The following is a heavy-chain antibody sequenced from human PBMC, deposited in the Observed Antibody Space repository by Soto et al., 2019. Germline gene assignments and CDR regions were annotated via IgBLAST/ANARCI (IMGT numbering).Heavy chain of an antibody. Sequence: GGSLRLSCAVSGFNFSSYARSWVRQAPGKGLEWVSAISGSGGSTYYADCVKGRFTISRDNSKNTLYLQMNSLRAEDTAVYYCAKGLRIASRTDFAYWRQGTLDTVSS. CDR1: GFNFSSYA. J-gene: IGHJ4*02. D-gene: IGHD6-6*01. V-gene: IGHV3-23*01. CDR3: AKGLRIASRTDFAY. CDR2: ISGSGGST.